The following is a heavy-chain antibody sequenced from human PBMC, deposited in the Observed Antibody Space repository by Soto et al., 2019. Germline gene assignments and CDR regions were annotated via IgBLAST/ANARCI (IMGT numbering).Heavy chain of an antibody. CDR3: ARAEGVVVIDYYYYGMDV. J-gene: IGHJ6*01. CDR1: GSAFTSFY. V-gene: IGHV1-46*01. D-gene: IGHD3-22*01. Sequence: APVTGSCKASGSAFTSFYIHWVRQAPGQGLEWMGIINPSGGSTSYAQKFQGRVTMTRDTSTSTVYMELSSLRSEDTAVYYCARAEGVVVIDYYYYGMDVSGQGTKVTVS. CDR2: INPSGGST.